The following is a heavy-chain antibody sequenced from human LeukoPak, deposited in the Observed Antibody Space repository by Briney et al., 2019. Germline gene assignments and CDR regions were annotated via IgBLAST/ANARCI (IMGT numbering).Heavy chain of an antibody. J-gene: IGHJ4*02. V-gene: IGHV1-46*01. CDR3: ARDQEGFDY. Sequence: ASVKVSCKASGYTFTSNYIHWVRQAPGQGLEWMGMIYPRDGSTSYAQKFQGRVTVTRDSSTSTVHMELSGLRSEDTAVYYCARDQEGFDYWGQGTLVTVSS. CDR1: GYTFTSNY. CDR2: IYPRDGST.